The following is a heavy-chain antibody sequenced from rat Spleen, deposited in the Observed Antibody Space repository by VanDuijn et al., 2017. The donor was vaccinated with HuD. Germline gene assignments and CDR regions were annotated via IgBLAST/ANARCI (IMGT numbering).Heavy chain of an antibody. CDR2: IVYDGSDT. CDR3: ARAGYLRDWYFDF. Sequence: EVQLVESDGGLVQPGRSLKLSCAASGFTFSDYYMAWVRQAPKKGLEWVATIVYDGSDTYYRDSVKGRFSISRDDAKSTLYLQMDSLRSEDTATYHCARAGYLRDWYFDFWGPGTMVTVSS. J-gene: IGHJ1*01. CDR1: GFTFSDYY. D-gene: IGHD2-2*01. V-gene: IGHV5-7*01.